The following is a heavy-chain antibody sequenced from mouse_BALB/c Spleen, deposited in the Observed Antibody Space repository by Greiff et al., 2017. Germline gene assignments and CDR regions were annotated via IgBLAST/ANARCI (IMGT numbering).Heavy chain of an antibody. CDR1: GYTFTSYW. CDR2: INPSTGYT. D-gene: IGHD1-1*01. J-gene: IGHJ4*01. Sequence: QVQLQQSGAELAKPGASVKMSCKASGYTFTSYWMHWVKQRPGQGLEWIGYINPSTGYTEYNQKFKDKATLTADKSSSTAYMQLSSLTSEDSAVYYCARLSVGYAMDYWGQGTSVTVSA. V-gene: IGHV1-7*01. CDR3: ARLSVGYAMDY.